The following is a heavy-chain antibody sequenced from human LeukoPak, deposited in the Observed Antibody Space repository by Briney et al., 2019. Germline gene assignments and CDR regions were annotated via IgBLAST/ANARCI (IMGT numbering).Heavy chain of an antibody. V-gene: IGHV3-74*01. CDR2: INTDGSSA. CDR3: GRVITTATRHDDS. J-gene: IGHJ4*02. D-gene: IGHD2-15*01. CDR1: GFTFSGYW. Sequence: GGSLRLSCAASGFTFSGYWMHWVRQAPGKGLVWVSHINTDGSSATYADAVKGRFTISRDNAKNTLYLQMNSLRAEDTAVYYCGRVITTATRHDDSWGQGTLVTVSS.